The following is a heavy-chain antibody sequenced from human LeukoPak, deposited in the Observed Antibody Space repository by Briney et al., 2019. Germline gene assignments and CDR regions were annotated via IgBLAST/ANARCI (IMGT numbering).Heavy chain of an antibody. V-gene: IGHV3-23*01. CDR1: GFTFSSYT. CDR3: AKLSGNSGITGYFQH. D-gene: IGHD1-26*01. Sequence: GGSLRLSCAASGFTFSSYTMNWVRQAPGKGLEWVSAISGSGVGTYYADSVKGRFTISRDNSWNTLYLQMSSLRAEDTAVYYCAKLSGNSGITGYFQHWGQGTLVTVSS. CDR2: ISGSGVGT. J-gene: IGHJ1*01.